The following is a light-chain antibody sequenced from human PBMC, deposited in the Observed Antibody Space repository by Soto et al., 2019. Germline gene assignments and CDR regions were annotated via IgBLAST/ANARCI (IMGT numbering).Light chain of an antibody. CDR2: EVS. Sequence: QSALTQPPSASGSPGQSVTISCTGASSDVGGYTYVSWYQQHPGKAPKLMIYEVSKRPSGVPDRFSGSKFGNTASLTVSGLQAEDEADYYCATWDSSLSVGVFGGGTNSPS. CDR1: SSDVGGYTY. V-gene: IGLV2-8*01. CDR3: ATWDSSLSVGV. J-gene: IGLJ2*01.